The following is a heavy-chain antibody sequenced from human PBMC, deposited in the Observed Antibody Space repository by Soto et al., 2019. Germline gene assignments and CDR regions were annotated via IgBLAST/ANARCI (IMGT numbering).Heavy chain of an antibody. CDR2: IYYSGST. CDR1: GGSISSGGYY. D-gene: IGHD2-15*01. Sequence: QVQLQESGPGLVKPSQTLSLTCTVSGGSISSGGYYWSWIRQHPGKGLEWIGYIYYSGSTYYNPSLKSRVTISVDTAKNQFALKLSSVPAADTAVYYCARDYCSGGSCYYNWFDPLGQGNLVTGSS. V-gene: IGHV4-31*03. CDR3: ARDYCSGGSCYYNWFDP. J-gene: IGHJ5*02.